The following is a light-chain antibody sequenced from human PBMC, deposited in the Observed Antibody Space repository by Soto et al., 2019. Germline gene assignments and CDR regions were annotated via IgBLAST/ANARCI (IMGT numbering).Light chain of an antibody. J-gene: IGKJ1*01. V-gene: IGKV3-20*01. CDR3: QQYGGSPRGT. CDR2: GAS. Sequence: EIVLTQSPGTLSLSPGERATLSCRAGQTVSGTFLAWYQQKPGQPPRLLIYGASSRATGIPDRFTGGGSGTEFTLTISRLEPEDFAMYYCQQYGGSPRGTFGQGTRVEIK. CDR1: QTVSGTF.